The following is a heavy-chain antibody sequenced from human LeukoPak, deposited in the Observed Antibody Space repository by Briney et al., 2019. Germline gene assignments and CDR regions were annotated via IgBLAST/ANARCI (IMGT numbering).Heavy chain of an antibody. CDR1: GGSISSYY. D-gene: IGHD4-17*01. Sequence: SETLSLTCTVSGGSISSYYWSWIRQPPGKGLEWIGYIYYSGSTNYNPSLKSRVTISVDTSKNQFSLKLSSVTAADTAVYCCARSLTVPHVDYWGQGTLVTVSS. V-gene: IGHV4-59*01. CDR3: ARSLTVPHVDY. J-gene: IGHJ4*02. CDR2: IYYSGST.